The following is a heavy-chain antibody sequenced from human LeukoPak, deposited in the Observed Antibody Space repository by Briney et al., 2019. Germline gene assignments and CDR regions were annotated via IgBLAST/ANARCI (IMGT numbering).Heavy chain of an antibody. CDR3: ARGELADAFDI. Sequence: GGSLRLSCAASGFTFSNCSMNWVRQAPGKGLEWVSSISSSSSYIYYADSVKGRFTISRDNAKNSLYLQMNSLRAEDTAVYYCARGELADAFDIWGQGTMVTVSS. V-gene: IGHV3-21*01. CDR1: GFTFSNCS. D-gene: IGHD1-26*01. J-gene: IGHJ3*02. CDR2: ISSSSSYI.